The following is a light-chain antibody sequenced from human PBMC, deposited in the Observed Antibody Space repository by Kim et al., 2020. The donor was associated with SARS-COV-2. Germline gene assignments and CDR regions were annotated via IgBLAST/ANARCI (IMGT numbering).Light chain of an antibody. CDR1: RVFSGA. Sequence: VSVGDTVTSTCRASRVFSGALASYQHRPVNAPTHLIYMASSLESGVPSRFCVSVSVTDFSLTLCSLQPVDFATYFCHQYKIYPGTFVQGTQVDIK. CDR3: HQYKIYPGT. V-gene: IGKV1-5*03. CDR2: MAS. J-gene: IGKJ1*01.